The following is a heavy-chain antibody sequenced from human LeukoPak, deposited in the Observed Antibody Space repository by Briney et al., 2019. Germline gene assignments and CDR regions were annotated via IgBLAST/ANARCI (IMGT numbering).Heavy chain of an antibody. V-gene: IGHV3-53*05. CDR1: GFTVSSNY. CDR3: AKEGDYYGSGSYRDGFDI. J-gene: IGHJ3*02. Sequence: PGGSLRLSCAASGFTVSSNYMSWVRQAPGKGLEWVSVIYSGGSTYYADSVKGRFTISRDNSKSTLYIQMNSLRPEDTAVYYCAKEGDYYGSGSYRDGFDIWGQGTRATVSS. D-gene: IGHD3-10*01. CDR2: IYSGGST.